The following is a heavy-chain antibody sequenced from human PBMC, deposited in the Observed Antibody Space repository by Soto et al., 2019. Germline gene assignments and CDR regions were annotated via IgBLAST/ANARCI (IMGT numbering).Heavy chain of an antibody. J-gene: IGHJ4*02. Sequence: EVQLLESGGGLVQPGGSLRLSCAASGFTFSSYAMSWVRQAPGKGLEWVSAISGRGGNTYYADSVKGRFTISRDNSKNPLYLQMNSLRAEETAVYYCAIQGRSYRGESFGYWGQGTLVTVSS. CDR1: GFTFSSYA. CDR3: AIQGRSYRGESFGY. CDR2: ISGRGGNT. D-gene: IGHD3-16*02. V-gene: IGHV3-23*01.